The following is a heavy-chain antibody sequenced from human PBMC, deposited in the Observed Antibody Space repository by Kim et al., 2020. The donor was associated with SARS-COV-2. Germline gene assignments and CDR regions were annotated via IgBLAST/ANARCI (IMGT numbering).Heavy chain of an antibody. CDR2: INAGNGNT. D-gene: IGHD3-10*01. J-gene: IGHJ3*02. CDR1: GYTFTSYA. V-gene: IGHV1-3*01. Sequence: ASVKVSCKASGYTFTSYAMHWVRQAPGQRLEWMGWINAGNGNTKYSQKFQGRVTITRDTSASTAYMELSSLRSEDTAVYYCARVMVRGPQNAFDIWGQGTMVTVSS. CDR3: ARVMVRGPQNAFDI.